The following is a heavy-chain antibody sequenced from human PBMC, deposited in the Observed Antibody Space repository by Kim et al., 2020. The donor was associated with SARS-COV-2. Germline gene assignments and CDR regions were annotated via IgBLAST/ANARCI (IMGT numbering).Heavy chain of an antibody. CDR3: ARGQPLDY. D-gene: IGHD2-2*01. CDR2: ISYSGHS. J-gene: IGHJ4*02. V-gene: IGHV4-31*03. CDR1: GGSIRSGGKF. Sequence: SETLSLTCSVSGGSIRSGGKFWTWIRQHPAKGLEWIGYISYSGHSHYSPSLRSRVSISLQTSENQFSLELTSVTAADTAVYYCARGQPLDYGGQGILFTV.